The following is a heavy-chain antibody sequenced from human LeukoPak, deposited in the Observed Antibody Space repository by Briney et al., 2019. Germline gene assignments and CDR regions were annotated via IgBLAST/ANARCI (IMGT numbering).Heavy chain of an antibody. V-gene: IGHV4-4*07. J-gene: IGHJ4*01. D-gene: IGHD2-8*01. Sequence: KPAETLSLTCTVSGGSISSYYWSWIRQPAGKGLEWIGRIYTSGSTNYNPPLKSRVTISVDKSKNQFSLKLSSVTAADTAVYYCARGVDGRQRFGYWGPVTNVTVSS. CDR3: ARGVDGRQRFGY. CDR2: IYTSGST. CDR1: GGSISSYY.